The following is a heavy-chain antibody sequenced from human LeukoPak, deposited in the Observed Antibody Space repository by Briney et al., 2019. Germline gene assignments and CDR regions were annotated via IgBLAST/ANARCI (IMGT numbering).Heavy chain of an antibody. J-gene: IGHJ4*02. CDR3: ARDEGVVAATPFDY. D-gene: IGHD2-15*01. CDR2: ISSSSSYI. Sequence: GGSLRLSCAASGFTFSSYSMNWVRQAPGKGLEWVSSISSSSSYIYYADSVKGRFTISRDNAKNSLYLQMNSLRAEDTAVYYCARDEGVVAATPFDYWGQGTLVTVSS. CDR1: GFTFSSYS. V-gene: IGHV3-21*01.